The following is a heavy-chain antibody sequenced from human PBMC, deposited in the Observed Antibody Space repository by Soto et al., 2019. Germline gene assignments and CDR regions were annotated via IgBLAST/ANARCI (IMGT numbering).Heavy chain of an antibody. Sequence: PSETLSLTCTVSGGSISSTSHYWDWIRQPPGKGLEWIGTMYHSGSTYYNPSLKSRVTISVDTSKNQFSLRLSSVTAADTAVYYCARLVAKYDSSSGWLAPWGQGTLVTVSS. J-gene: IGHJ5*02. CDR3: ARLVAKYDSSSGWLAP. CDR2: MYHSGST. CDR1: GGSISSTSHY. D-gene: IGHD6-6*01. V-gene: IGHV4-39*01.